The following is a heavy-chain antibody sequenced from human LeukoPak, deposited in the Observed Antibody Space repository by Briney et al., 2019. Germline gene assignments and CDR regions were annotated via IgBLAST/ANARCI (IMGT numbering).Heavy chain of an antibody. J-gene: IGHJ4*02. CDR3: AKDEYYYDSSGYPDY. CDR1: GFTVSSNY. Sequence: PGGSLRLSCAASGFTVSSNYMSWVRQAPGKGLEWVSVIYSGGSTYYADSVKGRFTISRDNSKNTLYLQMNSLRAENTAVYYCAKDEYYYDSSGYPDYWGQGTLVTVSS. CDR2: IYSGGST. V-gene: IGHV3-53*01. D-gene: IGHD3-22*01.